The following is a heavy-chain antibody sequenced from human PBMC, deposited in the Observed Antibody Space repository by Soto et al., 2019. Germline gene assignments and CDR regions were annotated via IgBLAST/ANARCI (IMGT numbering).Heavy chain of an antibody. CDR2: ISHDGNKK. V-gene: IGHV3-33*05. D-gene: IGHD3-16*01. J-gene: IGHJ4*02. CDR3: ARAGGDFDY. Sequence: QVQLVESGGGVVQPGRSLRLSCATSGFIFSSYGIHWLRQAPGKGLEWLAIISHDGNKKYYADSVKGRFTISRDNSKNTVYRQMDSLRVEDTAVYYCARAGGDFDYWGQGTLVTVSS. CDR1: GFIFSSYG.